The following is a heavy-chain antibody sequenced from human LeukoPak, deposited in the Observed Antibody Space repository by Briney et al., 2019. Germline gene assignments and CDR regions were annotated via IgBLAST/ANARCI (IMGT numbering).Heavy chain of an antibody. J-gene: IGHJ4*02. V-gene: IGHV3-23*01. CDR2: ISGSGGST. CDR1: GFTFSSYG. CDR3: ARDQWSVTGRLWLDY. D-gene: IGHD6-19*01. Sequence: PGGSLRLSCAASGFTFSSYGMSWVRQAPGKGLEWVSAISGSGGSTYYADSVKGRLTISRDNSKDTLYLQMNSLRAEDTAVYYCARDQWSVTGRLWLDYWGQGMLVTVSS.